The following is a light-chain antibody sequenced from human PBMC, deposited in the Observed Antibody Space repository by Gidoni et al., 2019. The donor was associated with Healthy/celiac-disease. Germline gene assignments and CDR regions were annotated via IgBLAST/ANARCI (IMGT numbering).Light chain of an antibody. J-gene: IGKJ1*01. CDR1: QGISSY. CDR2: AAS. Sequence: AIRMTQSSSSLSASTGERVTITCRASQGISSYLAWYQQKPGKAPKLLIYAASTLQSGVPSRFSGSGSGTDFTLTISCLQSEDFATYYCQRYYSYPRTFGQGTKVEIK. CDR3: QRYYSYPRT. V-gene: IGKV1-8*01.